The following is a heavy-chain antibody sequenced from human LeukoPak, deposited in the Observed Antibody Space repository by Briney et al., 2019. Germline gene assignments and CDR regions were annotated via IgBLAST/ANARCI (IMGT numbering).Heavy chain of an antibody. CDR2: IYYSGST. V-gene: IGHV4-30-4*08. J-gene: IGHJ4*02. CDR1: GGSISSGGYY. CDR3: ARDHLVRGTTR. Sequence: SETLSLTCTVSGGSISSGGYYWSWIRQHPGKGLEWIGYIYYSGSTYYNPSLKSRVTISVDTSKNQFSLKLSSVTAADTAVYYCARDHLVRGTTRWGQGTLATVSS. D-gene: IGHD3-10*01.